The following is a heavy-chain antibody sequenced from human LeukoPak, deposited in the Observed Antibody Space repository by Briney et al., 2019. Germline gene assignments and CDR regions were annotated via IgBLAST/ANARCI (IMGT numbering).Heavy chain of an antibody. V-gene: IGHV3-20*04. D-gene: IGHD2-15*01. CDR3: ARAPPGYCSGGSCYEDY. Sequence: PGGSIRLSCAASGFNFDDYGMSWVRQAQGKGLEWVSGINWNGGSTGYADSVKGRFTISRDNAKNSLYLQMNSLRAEDTALYYCARAPPGYCSGGSCYEDYWGQGTLVTVSS. J-gene: IGHJ4*02. CDR2: INWNGGST. CDR1: GFNFDDYG.